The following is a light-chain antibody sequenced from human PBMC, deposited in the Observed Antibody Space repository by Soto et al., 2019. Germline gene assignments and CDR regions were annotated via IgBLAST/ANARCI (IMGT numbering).Light chain of an antibody. CDR3: QQNRCHWT. J-gene: IGKJ1*01. V-gene: IGKV1-5*03. Sequence: DIQMTQAPSTLSASVGDSVTIKCRASHSINIWLAWYQQKPGKATKPLIEKASSFDGVVPSRFSSSGSGAEFTLTISSLQHDDFATYYYQQNRCHWTFGQGTKVDIK. CDR2: KAS. CDR1: HSINIW.